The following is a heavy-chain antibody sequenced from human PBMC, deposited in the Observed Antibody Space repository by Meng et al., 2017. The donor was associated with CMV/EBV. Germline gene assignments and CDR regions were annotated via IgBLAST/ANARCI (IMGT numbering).Heavy chain of an antibody. Sequence: QGHVRERRQDLVNPSETPFLTCRVTVGCFSGYFWTWIRQPAGKGLEWIGRIYSTGGTNNNPSFESRVTISLDGSNNQFSLKLNSVTAADTAIYYCARERGDDSGYKFDSWGQGTLVTVSS. V-gene: IGHV4-4*07. CDR1: VGCFSGYF. CDR3: ARERGDDSGYKFDS. CDR2: IYSTGGT. D-gene: IGHD3-22*01. J-gene: IGHJ4*02.